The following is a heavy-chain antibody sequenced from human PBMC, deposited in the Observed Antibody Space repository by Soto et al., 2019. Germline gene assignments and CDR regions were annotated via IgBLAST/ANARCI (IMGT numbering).Heavy chain of an antibody. CDR1: GYTFTSYA. Sequence: QVQLVQSGAEEKKPGASVKVSCKASGYTFTSYAMHWVRQAPGQRLEWMGWINAGNVNTKYSQKFQGRVTITRDTSASTAYMELSSLRSEATAVYYCAGGWDFDYWGQGTLVTVSS. CDR2: INAGNVNT. J-gene: IGHJ4*02. CDR3: AGGWDFDY. V-gene: IGHV1-3*05. D-gene: IGHD1-26*01.